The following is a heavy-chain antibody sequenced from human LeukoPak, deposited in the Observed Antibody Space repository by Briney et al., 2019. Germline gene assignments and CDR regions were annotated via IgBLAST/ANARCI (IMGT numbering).Heavy chain of an antibody. CDR3: AKEQYYDILTGHDYYYGMDV. CDR2: ISYDGSNK. V-gene: IGHV3-30*18. CDR1: GFTFSSYG. J-gene: IGHJ6*04. Sequence: GGSLRLSCAASGFTFSSYGMHWVRQAPGKGLEWVAVISYDGSNKYYADSVKGRFTIARDNSKNTLHLQMNSLRAEDTAVYYCAKEQYYDILTGHDYYYGMDVWGKGTTVTVSS. D-gene: IGHD3-9*01.